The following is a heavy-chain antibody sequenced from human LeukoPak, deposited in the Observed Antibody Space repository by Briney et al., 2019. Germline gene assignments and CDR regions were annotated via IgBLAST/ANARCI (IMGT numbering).Heavy chain of an antibody. J-gene: IGHJ3*02. Sequence: PSETLSLTCTVSGGSISSHYWSWIRQPPGKGLEWIGYIYYSGSTNYNPSLKSRVTISVDTSKNQSSLKLSSVTAADTAVYYCARDWAYMIWNAFDIWGQGTMVTVSS. CDR1: GGSISSHY. CDR3: ARDWAYMIWNAFDI. V-gene: IGHV4-59*11. D-gene: IGHD3-22*01. CDR2: IYYSGST.